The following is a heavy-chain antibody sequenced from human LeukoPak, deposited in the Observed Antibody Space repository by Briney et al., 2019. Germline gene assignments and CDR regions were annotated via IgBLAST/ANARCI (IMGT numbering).Heavy chain of an antibody. CDR2: IYASGIT. D-gene: IGHD5-12*01. V-gene: IGHV4-4*09. J-gene: IGHJ4*02. CDR3: ARHGPYSGNDYADY. CDR1: GVSISSYY. Sequence: SETLSLTCTVSGVSISSYYWSWIRQPPGKGLEWIGHIYASGITNYNPSLKSRVTISVDTSKNQFSLKLGSVTAADTAVYYCARHGPYSGNDYADYWGQGTLVTVSS.